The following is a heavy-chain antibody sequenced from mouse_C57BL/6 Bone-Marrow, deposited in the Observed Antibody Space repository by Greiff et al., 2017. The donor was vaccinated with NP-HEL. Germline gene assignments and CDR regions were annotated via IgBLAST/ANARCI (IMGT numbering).Heavy chain of an antibody. CDR1: GYAFSSSW. Sequence: QVQLQQSGPELVKPGASVKISCKASGYAFSSSWMNWVKQRPGKGLEWIGRIYPGDGDTNYNGKFKGKATLTADKSSSTAYMQLSSLTSEDSAVYFCASFITTVVATGDYWGQGTTRTVSS. CDR2: IYPGDGDT. V-gene: IGHV1-82*01. J-gene: IGHJ2*01. D-gene: IGHD1-1*01. CDR3: ASFITTVVATGDY.